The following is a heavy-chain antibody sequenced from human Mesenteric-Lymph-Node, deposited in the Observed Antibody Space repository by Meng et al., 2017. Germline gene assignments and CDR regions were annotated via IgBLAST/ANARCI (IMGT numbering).Heavy chain of an antibody. D-gene: IGHD6-19*01. CDR1: GFMFSDYS. Sequence: GGSLRLSCAASGFMFSDYSMNWVRQAPGKGLEWISCISGRSNYIYYTDSLKGRFTISRDNAKNSLYLQMSSLRVEETAIYYCAGGGYGPRVVAGTPDHWGQGTLVTVSS. J-gene: IGHJ4*02. CDR3: AGGGYGPRVVAGTPDH. CDR2: ISGRSNYI. V-gene: IGHV3-21*06.